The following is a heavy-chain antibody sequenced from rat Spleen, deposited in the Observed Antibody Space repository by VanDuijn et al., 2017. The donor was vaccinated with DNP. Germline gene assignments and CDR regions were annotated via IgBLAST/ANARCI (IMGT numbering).Heavy chain of an antibody. J-gene: IGHJ2*01. CDR2: ISPSGGNT. CDR1: GFTFSAYY. V-gene: IGHV5-25*01. D-gene: IGHD4-3*01. Sequence: EVQLVESGGGLVQPGRSLKLSCAASGFTFSAYYMAWVRQAPTKGLEWVASISPSGGNTYYRDSVKGRFTVSRDNAKSSLHLQMDSLRSEDTATYYCTRHKFGGDYFDYWGQGVMVTVSS. CDR3: TRHKFGGDYFDY.